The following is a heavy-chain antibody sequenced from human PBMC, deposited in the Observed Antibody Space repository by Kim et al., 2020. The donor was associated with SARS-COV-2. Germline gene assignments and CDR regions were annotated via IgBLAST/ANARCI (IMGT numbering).Heavy chain of an antibody. CDR3: VKGAWLDY. D-gene: IGHD5-12*01. J-gene: IGHJ4*02. Sequence: GGSLRLSCVASGFSFGTFDMSWVRQAPGKGLKWVSVIKRPADSAYYAESATGRFTVSRDSARTTWYLQMKSLSVDDTAVSYCVKGAWLDYWGPGTLVTV. CDR1: GFSFGTFD. V-gene: IGHV3-23*01. CDR2: IKRPADSA.